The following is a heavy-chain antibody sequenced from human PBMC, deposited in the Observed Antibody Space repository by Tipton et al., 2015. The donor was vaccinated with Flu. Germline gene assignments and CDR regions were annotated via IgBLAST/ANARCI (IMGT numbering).Heavy chain of an antibody. CDR3: ARRDYSNYVSDPKSWFDP. D-gene: IGHD4-11*01. Sequence: TLSLTCAVYSGSFSGYYWSWIRQSPEKGLEWIGEISHTGSANYNPSLKSRVITSVDTSKNQFSLKVFSVTAADTAVYYCARRDYSNYVSDPKSWFDPWGQGILVTVSS. V-gene: IGHV4-34*01. CDR2: ISHTGSA. J-gene: IGHJ5*02. CDR1: SGSFSGYY.